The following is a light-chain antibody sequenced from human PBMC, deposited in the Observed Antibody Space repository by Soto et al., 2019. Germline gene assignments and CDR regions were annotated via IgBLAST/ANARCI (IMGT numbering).Light chain of an antibody. V-gene: IGKV1-33*01. J-gene: IGKJ3*01. Sequence: DLQMTQSPSSLSASVGDRVTITCQASQDISNYLNWYQQKPGKAPKLLIYDASNLETGVPSRFSGSGSGTDFTFNISSLQPEDIATYYWQQYDNLFTFGPGTKVDIK. CDR2: DAS. CDR1: QDISNY. CDR3: QQYDNLFT.